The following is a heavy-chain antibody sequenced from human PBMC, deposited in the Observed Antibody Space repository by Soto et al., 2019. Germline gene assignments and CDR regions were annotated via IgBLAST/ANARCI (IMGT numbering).Heavy chain of an antibody. J-gene: IGHJ4*02. D-gene: IGHD3-9*01. Sequence: ASVKVSCKASGGTFSSYAISWVRQAPGQGLEWMGRIIPILGIANYAQKFQGRVTITADKSTSTAYMELSSLRSEDTAVYYCARDYDILTGYYDYWGQGTLVTVSS. CDR3: ARDYDILTGYYDY. V-gene: IGHV1-69*04. CDR1: GGTFSSYA. CDR2: IIPILGIA.